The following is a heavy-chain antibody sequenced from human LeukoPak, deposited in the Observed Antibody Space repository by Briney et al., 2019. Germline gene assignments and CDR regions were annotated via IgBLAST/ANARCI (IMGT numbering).Heavy chain of an antibody. D-gene: IGHD6-19*01. CDR2: ISHDGSEK. Sequence: PGRSLRLSCAASGFSFSSYGMHWVRQAPGKGLEWVAVISHDGSEKYYADSVKGRFTISRDNSKNTLYLQMNSLRAEDTAVYFCAKDQTSGWHYFDYWGQGTLVTVSS. V-gene: IGHV3-30*18. CDR3: AKDQTSGWHYFDY. CDR1: GFSFSSYG. J-gene: IGHJ4*02.